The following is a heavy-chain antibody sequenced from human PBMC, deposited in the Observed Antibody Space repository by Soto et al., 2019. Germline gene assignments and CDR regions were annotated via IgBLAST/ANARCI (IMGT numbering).Heavy chain of an antibody. CDR1: GFTVSSNY. Sequence: GSLRLSCAASGFTVSSNYMSWVRQAPGKGLEWVSVIYSGGSTYYADSVKGRFTISRDNSKNTLYLQMNSLRAEDTAVYYCARGKQWLVRGTRGWFDPWGQGTLVTVSS. CDR2: IYSGGST. J-gene: IGHJ5*02. D-gene: IGHD6-19*01. V-gene: IGHV3-66*01. CDR3: ARGKQWLVRGTRGWFDP.